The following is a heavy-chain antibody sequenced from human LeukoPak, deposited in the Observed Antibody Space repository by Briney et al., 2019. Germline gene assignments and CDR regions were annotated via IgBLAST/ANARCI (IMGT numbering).Heavy chain of an antibody. V-gene: IGHV4-61*02. CDR2: IYTSGST. CDR3: VVSPNYYYMDV. Sequence: SQTLSLTCTVSGGSISSGSYYWSWIRQPAGKGLEWIGRIYTSGSTNYNPSLKSRVTISVDTSKNQFSLKLSSVTAADTAVYYCVVSPNYYYMDVWGKGTTVTVSS. D-gene: IGHD2-21*01. CDR1: GGSISSGSYY. J-gene: IGHJ6*03.